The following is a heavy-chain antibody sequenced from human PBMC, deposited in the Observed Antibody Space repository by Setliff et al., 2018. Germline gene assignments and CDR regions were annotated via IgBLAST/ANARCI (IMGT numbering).Heavy chain of an antibody. J-gene: IGHJ6*02. CDR2: MSGGGDII. CDR3: AIFVHMDV. D-gene: IGHD3-9*01. CDR1: GFTFSDYY. V-gene: IGHV3-11*04. Sequence: GGSLRLSCAASGFTFSDYYMTWVRQAPGKGLDWVSYMSGGGDIIYYADSVKGRFTISRDNAKNSLYLQINSLRAEDTAVYYCAIFVHMDVWGQGTTVTVSS.